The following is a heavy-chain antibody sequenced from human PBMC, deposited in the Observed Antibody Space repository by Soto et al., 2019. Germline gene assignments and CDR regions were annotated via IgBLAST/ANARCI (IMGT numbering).Heavy chain of an antibody. CDR3: ARGGSGWKALNYFDS. Sequence: QVQLQESGPGLVKPSQTLSLTCTVSGGSIDNNGYSWTWIRQRPGGGLEWLGSNNYRADTYYTPSLRSRITISLDTSQNQFSLWLTSVTAADTGTYYCARGGSGWKALNYFDSWGQGILVTVSS. V-gene: IGHV4-31*03. D-gene: IGHD6-19*01. J-gene: IGHJ4*02. CDR1: GGSIDNNGYS. CDR2: NNYRADT.